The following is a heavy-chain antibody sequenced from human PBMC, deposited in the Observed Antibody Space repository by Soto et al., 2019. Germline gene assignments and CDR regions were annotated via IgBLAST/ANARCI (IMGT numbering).Heavy chain of an antibody. Sequence: ASVKVSCKASGYTFTRYTMSWVRQAPGQRLEWMGWINPDNGNTKSSQEFQDRVIITRDTSASTAYMDLSSLRSEDTAVYYCARGIATGQLDPWGQGTLVTVSS. D-gene: IGHD2-15*01. J-gene: IGHJ5*02. CDR2: INPDNGNT. V-gene: IGHV1-3*01. CDR1: GYTFTRYT. CDR3: ARGIATGQLDP.